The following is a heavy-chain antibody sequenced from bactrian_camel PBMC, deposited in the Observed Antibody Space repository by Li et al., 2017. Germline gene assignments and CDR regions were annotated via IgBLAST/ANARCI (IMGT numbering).Heavy chain of an antibody. V-gene: IGHV3S40*01. J-gene: IGHJ4*01. CDR3: VKDLWGEDY. Sequence: VQLVESGGGSVSARGSLRLTCTASDLSYPTACVGWVRQAPGKGLEWVSSIVSGGGSTYYADSVKGRFTISKDNAKNIVYLQMNSLKPEDTAVYYCVKDLWGEDYWGQGTQVTVS. D-gene: IGHD3*01. CDR1: DLSYPTAC. CDR2: IVSGGGST.